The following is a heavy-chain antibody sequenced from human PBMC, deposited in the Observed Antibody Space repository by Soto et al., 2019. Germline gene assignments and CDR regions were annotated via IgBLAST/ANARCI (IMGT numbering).Heavy chain of an antibody. V-gene: IGHV1-69*06. Sequence: QVQLVQSGAEVQKPGSSVKVSCKASGGTFSSYAISWVRQAPGQGLEWMGGIIPIFGTANYAQKFQGRVTITADKSTSTAYMELSSLRSEDTAVYYCARDGVNYYDSSGFGDYWGQGTLVTVSS. CDR1: GGTFSSYA. CDR2: IIPIFGTA. CDR3: ARDGVNYYDSSGFGDY. J-gene: IGHJ4*02. D-gene: IGHD3-22*01.